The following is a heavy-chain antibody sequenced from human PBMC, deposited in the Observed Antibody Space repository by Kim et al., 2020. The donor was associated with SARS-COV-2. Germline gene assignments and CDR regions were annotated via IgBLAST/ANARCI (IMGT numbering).Heavy chain of an antibody. Sequence: GGSLRLSCAASGFTFSSYSMNWVRQPPGKVLEWVSSISTGSSYIYYADSVKGRFTISRDNAKNSLYLQMNSLRAEDTAVYYGAKDLYATIRGVDHWGQG. CDR3: AKDLYATIRGVDH. CDR1: GFTFSSYS. CDR2: ISTGSSYI. D-gene: IGHD3-10*01. V-gene: IGHV3-21*06. J-gene: IGHJ4*02.